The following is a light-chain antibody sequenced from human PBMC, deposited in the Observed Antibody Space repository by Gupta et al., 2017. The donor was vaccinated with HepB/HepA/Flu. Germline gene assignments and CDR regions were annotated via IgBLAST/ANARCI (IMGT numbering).Light chain of an antibody. J-gene: IGLJ1*01. CDR2: KDT. Sequence: SPELTQPPSVSVSPGQTARITRSGDVLPNQYAYWYQQKPGQAPVLIVYKDTERPPGTPERFSGSSSGATVTLTISGVQAEDEADYYCQSADSSGTFYVFGTGTKVSIL. CDR3: QSADSSGTFYV. CDR1: VLPNQY. V-gene: IGLV3-25*03.